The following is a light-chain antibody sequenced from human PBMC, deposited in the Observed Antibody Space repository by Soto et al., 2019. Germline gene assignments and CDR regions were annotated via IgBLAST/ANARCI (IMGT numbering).Light chain of an antibody. CDR3: QQYDSSPRP. Sequence: GWTQSTATLSLSPGERATLSCRASQSVSSNLAWYQQKPGQAPRLLIYGPSSRATGIPDRFSGSGSGTDFTLTINRLEPEDFAVYYCQQYDSSPRPFGQ. J-gene: IGKJ1*01. V-gene: IGKV3-20*01. CDR2: GPS. CDR1: QSVSSN.